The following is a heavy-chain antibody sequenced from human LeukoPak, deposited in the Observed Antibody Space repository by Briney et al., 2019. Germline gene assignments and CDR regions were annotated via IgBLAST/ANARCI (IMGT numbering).Heavy chain of an antibody. J-gene: IGHJ6*02. CDR2: INPSGGST. Sequence: GASVKVSFKASGYTFTSYYMHWVRQAPGQGLEWMGIINPSGGSTSYAQKFQGRVTMTRDTSTSTVYMELSSLRSEDTAVYYCAREGSAVAGSYYYGMDVWGQGTTVTVSS. V-gene: IGHV1-46*01. D-gene: IGHD6-19*01. CDR3: AREGSAVAGSYYYGMDV. CDR1: GYTFTSYY.